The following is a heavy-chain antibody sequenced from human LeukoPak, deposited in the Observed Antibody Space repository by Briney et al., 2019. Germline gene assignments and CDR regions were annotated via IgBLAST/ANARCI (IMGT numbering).Heavy chain of an antibody. CDR1: GFTFSSYE. J-gene: IGHJ4*02. Sequence: QPGRSLRLSCAASGFTFSSYEMNWVRQAPGKGLEWVSYISTSGGTIYYADSVKGRFTISRDNAKNSLYLQMNSLRAEDTAVYYCARDSRVPAAPSDYWGQGTLVTVSS. V-gene: IGHV3-48*03. D-gene: IGHD2-2*01. CDR2: ISTSGGTI. CDR3: ARDSRVPAAPSDY.